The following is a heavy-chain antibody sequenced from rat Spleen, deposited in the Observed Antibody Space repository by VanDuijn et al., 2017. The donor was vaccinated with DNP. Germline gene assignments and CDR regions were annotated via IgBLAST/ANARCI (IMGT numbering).Heavy chain of an antibody. CDR3: SRYGGYGGDWFGY. D-gene: IGHD1-11*01. Sequence: QVQLKESGPGLVQPSQTLSLTCTVSGFSLTNYGVSWVRQPPGKGLEWIAAISSGGTTYYNSALKSRLSISRDTSKSQVFLKMNSLRAEGRAIFFCSRYGGYGGDWFGYWGQGTLVTVSS. CDR1: GFSLTNYG. J-gene: IGHJ3*01. CDR2: ISSGGTT. V-gene: IGHV2S12*01.